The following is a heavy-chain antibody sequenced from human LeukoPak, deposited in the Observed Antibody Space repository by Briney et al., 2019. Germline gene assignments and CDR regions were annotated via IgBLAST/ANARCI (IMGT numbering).Heavy chain of an antibody. V-gene: IGHV4-59*01. CDR2: IYYSGST. D-gene: IGHD3-16*02. J-gene: IGHJ4*02. CDR3: ARDFRPTYDYIWGSYREGGFDY. Sequence: SETLSLTCTVSGGSISSYYWSWIRQPPGKGLEWVGYIYYSGSTNYNPSLKSRVTISVDTSKNQFSLKLRSVTAADTAVYYCARDFRPTYDYIWGSYREGGFDYWGQGTLVTVSS. CDR1: GGSISSYY.